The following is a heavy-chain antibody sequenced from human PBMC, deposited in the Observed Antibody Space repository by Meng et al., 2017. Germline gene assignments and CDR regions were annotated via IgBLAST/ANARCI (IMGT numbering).Heavy chain of an antibody. CDR3: ASMGY. Sequence: QLVESGGGVVQPWSSLILSCAASGFTFSSYAMHWVRQAPGKGLEWVAVISYDGSNKYYADSVKGRFTISRDNSKNTLYLQMNSLRAEDTAVYYCASMGYWGQGTLVTVSS. CDR1: GFTFSSYA. J-gene: IGHJ4*02. V-gene: IGHV3-30*01. D-gene: IGHD3-10*01. CDR2: ISYDGSNK.